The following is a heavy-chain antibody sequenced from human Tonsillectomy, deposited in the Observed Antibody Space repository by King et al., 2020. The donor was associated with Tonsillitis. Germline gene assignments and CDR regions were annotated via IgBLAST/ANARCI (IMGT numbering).Heavy chain of an antibody. CDR2: VDYSGST. Sequence: VQLVESGPGLVKPSETLSLTCNVSGGSISGQYWSWIRQPPGKGLEWIGYVDYSGSTNYNPSLKSRVTMSVDTSKNQVSLRVSSMTAADTAVYYCARGGQLRGGLGLWGQGTLVTVSS. D-gene: IGHD2-2*01. J-gene: IGHJ4*02. CDR1: GGSISGQY. CDR3: ARGGQLRGGLGL. V-gene: IGHV4-59*11.